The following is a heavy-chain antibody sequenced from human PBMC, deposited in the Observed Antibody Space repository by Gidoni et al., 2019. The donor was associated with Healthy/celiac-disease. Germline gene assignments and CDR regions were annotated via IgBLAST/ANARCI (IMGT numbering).Heavy chain of an antibody. Sequence: EVQLLESGGGLVQPGGSLRLSCAAYGFTFSSYAMSWVRQAPGTGREWVSAISGSGGSTYYADSVKGRFTISRDNSKNTLYLQMNSLRAEDTAVYYCAKVAYGSGSYLYFDYWGQGTLVTVSS. CDR2: ISGSGGST. J-gene: IGHJ4*02. CDR1: GFTFSSYA. CDR3: AKVAYGSGSYLYFDY. V-gene: IGHV3-23*01. D-gene: IGHD3-10*01.